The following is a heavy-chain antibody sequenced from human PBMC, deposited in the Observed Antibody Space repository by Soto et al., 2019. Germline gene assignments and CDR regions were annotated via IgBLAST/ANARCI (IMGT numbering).Heavy chain of an antibody. CDR3: ARKMPTMIVVVIQNWFDP. CDR1: GGSFSGYY. Sequence: SETLSLTCAVYGGSFSGYYWSWIRQPPGKGLEWIGYIYYSGSTNYNPSLKSRVTISVDTSKNQFSLKLSSVTAADTAVYYCARKMPTMIVVVIQNWFDPWGQGTLVTVSS. D-gene: IGHD3-22*01. CDR2: IYYSGST. J-gene: IGHJ5*02. V-gene: IGHV4-59*12.